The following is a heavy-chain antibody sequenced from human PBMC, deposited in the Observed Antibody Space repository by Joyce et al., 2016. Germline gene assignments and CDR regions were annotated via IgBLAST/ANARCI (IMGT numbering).Heavy chain of an antibody. J-gene: IGHJ4*02. CDR1: GLTLSNYG. D-gene: IGHD6-25*01. V-gene: IGHV3-30*18. CDR3: AKILTATYSSGWFLDY. CDR2: ISYDGSDK. Sequence: QVQLVESGGGVVQPGRSLRLSCAASGLTLSNYGVHWVRQAPGKGREWVAVISYDGSDKYYAESVKGRFTISRDNSKNTGFLEMNSLRAEDTAVYYCAKILTATYSSGWFLDYWGQGTLVTVSS.